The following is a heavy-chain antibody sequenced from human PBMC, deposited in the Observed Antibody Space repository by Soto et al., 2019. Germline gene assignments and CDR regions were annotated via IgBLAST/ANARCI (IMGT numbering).Heavy chain of an antibody. Sequence: GGSLRLSCTTSGFTFSDFALSWFRQAPGKGLEWVSFISSKAYGETTEYAASVKGRFTFSKDDSKSVAYLHMNSLKTEDTGIYYCARDPRGAVAAPRHFDIWGQGTLVTVSS. D-gene: IGHD6-19*01. CDR2: ISSKAYGETT. CDR1: GFTFSDFA. CDR3: ARDPRGAVAAPRHFDI. J-gene: IGHJ3*02. V-gene: IGHV3-49*03.